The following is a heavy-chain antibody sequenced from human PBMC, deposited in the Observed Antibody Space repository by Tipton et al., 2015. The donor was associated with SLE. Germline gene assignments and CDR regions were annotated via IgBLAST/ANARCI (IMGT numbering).Heavy chain of an antibody. V-gene: IGHV3-66*01. CDR1: GFSVSGHY. Sequence: GSLRLSCAASGFSVSGHYMSWVRQAPGKGLEWVSVIYSGGTTYYADSVKGRFTISRDSSENTLYLQMNSLTAEDTAVYYCAKEASSGSYADFWGQGTLVTVSS. J-gene: IGHJ4*02. CDR2: IYSGGTT. D-gene: IGHD1-26*01. CDR3: AKEASSGSYADF.